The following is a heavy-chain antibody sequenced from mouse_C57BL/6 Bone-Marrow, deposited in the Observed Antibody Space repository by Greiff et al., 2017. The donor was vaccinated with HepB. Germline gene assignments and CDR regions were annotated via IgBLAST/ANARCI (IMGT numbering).Heavy chain of an antibody. CDR3: ARFYYGNYYWYFDV. D-gene: IGHD2-1*01. V-gene: IGHV1-69*01. CDR1: GYTFTSYW. CDR2: IDPSDSYT. Sequence: QQPGAELVMPGASVKLSCKASGYTFTSYWMHWVKQRPGQGLEWIGEIDPSDSYTNYNQKFKGKSTLTVDKSSSTAYMQLSSLTSEDSAVYYCARFYYGNYYWYFDVWGTGTTVTVSS. J-gene: IGHJ1*03.